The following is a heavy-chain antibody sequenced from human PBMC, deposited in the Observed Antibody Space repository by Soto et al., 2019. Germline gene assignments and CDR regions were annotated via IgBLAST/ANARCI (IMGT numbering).Heavy chain of an antibody. CDR2: ISYDGSNK. V-gene: IGHV3-30*18. Sequence: GGSLRLSCAASGFTFSSYGMHWVRQAPGKGLEWVAVISYDGSNKYYAYPVKGRVTIPGDNSKNTLYLQMNSLRAEETAVYYCAKEEQLDLPYYYGMDVWGQGTTVTVSS. CDR3: AKEEQLDLPYYYGMDV. CDR1: GFTFSSYG. D-gene: IGHD6-6*01. J-gene: IGHJ6*02.